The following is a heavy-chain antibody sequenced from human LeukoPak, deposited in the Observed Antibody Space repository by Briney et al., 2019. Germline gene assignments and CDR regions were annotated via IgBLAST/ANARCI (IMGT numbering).Heavy chain of an antibody. J-gene: IGHJ6*02. CDR3: ARDGAVVPAARSYYYYYGMDV. D-gene: IGHD2-2*01. Sequence: GGSPRLSCAASGFTFSSYWMSWVRQAPGKGLEWVANIKQDGSEKYYVDSVKGRFTISRDNAKNSLYLQMNSLRAEDTAVYYCARDGAVVPAARSYYYYYGMDVWGQGTTVTVSS. CDR1: GFTFSSYW. V-gene: IGHV3-7*01. CDR2: IKQDGSEK.